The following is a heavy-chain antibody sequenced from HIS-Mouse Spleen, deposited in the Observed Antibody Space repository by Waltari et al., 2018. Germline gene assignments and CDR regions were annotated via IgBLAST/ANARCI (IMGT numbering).Heavy chain of an antibody. Sequence: QLQLQESGPGLVKPSETLSLTCTVSGGSISSSSYSWGWIRQPPGKGLEWIGSIYYSGSTYYNPSLKSRVTISVDTSKNQFSLKLSSVTAADTAVYYCARARGSYYFDYWGQGTLVTVSS. D-gene: IGHD1-26*01. V-gene: IGHV4-39*07. CDR2: IYYSGST. CDR1: GGSISSSSYS. J-gene: IGHJ4*02. CDR3: ARARGSYYFDY.